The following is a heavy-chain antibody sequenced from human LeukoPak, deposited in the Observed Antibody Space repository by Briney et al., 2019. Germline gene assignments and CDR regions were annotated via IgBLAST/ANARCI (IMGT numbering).Heavy chain of an antibody. CDR2: ISTDAGET. V-gene: IGHV3-23*01. CDR3: AKGSGNGYGSGPFDY. J-gene: IGHJ4*02. Sequence: GGSLRLSCAASGFTFSSYWMHWVRQAPGKGLEWVSAISTDAGETHYADSVKGRFTISRDNSKNTVSLQMSSLRAEDTALYYCAKGSGNGYGSGPFDYWGQGTLVTVSS. D-gene: IGHD3-10*01. CDR1: GFTFSSYW.